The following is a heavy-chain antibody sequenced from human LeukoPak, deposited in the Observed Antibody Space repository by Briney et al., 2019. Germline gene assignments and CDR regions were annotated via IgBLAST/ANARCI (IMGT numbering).Heavy chain of an antibody. J-gene: IGHJ5*02. Sequence: GRSLRLSCAASGFTFDDYAMHWVRQAPGKGLEWVSGISWNSGSIGYADSVKGRFTISRDNAKNSLYLQTNSLRAEDTALYHCAKGLKGVVIRYNWFDPWGQGTLVTVSS. CDR3: AKGLKGVVIRYNWFDP. V-gene: IGHV3-9*01. CDR2: ISWNSGSI. CDR1: GFTFDDYA. D-gene: IGHD3-3*01.